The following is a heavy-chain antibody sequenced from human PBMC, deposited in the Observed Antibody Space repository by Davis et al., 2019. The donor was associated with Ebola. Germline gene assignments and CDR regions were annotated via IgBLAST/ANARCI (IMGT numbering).Heavy chain of an antibody. V-gene: IGHV4-59*12. CDR2: IYYKGNT. D-gene: IGHD4-17*01. J-gene: IGHJ4*02. CDR3: ATDYGAS. CDR1: GGSFSGYY. Sequence: SETLSLTCAVYGGSFSGYYWSWIRQSPGKGLEWIGSIYYKGNTNYNPSLKSRVTISVDSPKNQFSLKLSSVTAADTAVYYCATDYGASWGQGTPVTVSS.